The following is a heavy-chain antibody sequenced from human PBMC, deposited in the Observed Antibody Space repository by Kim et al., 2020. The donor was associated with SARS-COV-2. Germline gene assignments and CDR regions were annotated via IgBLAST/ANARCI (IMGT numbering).Heavy chain of an antibody. CDR3: AKAIAREQLVPSYYYYGMDV. V-gene: IGHV3-23*01. J-gene: IGHJ6*02. CDR2: ISGSGGST. Sequence: GGSLRLSCAASGFTFSSYAMSWVRQAPGKGLEWVSAISGSGGSTYYADSVKGRFTISRDNSKNTLYLQMNSLRAEDTAVYYCAKAIAREQLVPSYYYYGMDVWGQGTTVTVSS. D-gene: IGHD6-6*01. CDR1: GFTFSSYA.